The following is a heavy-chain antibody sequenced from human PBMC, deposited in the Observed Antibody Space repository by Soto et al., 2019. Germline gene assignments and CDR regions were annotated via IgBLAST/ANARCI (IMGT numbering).Heavy chain of an antibody. D-gene: IGHD5-12*01. Sequence: SQTLSLTCAISGDSFSSSSAAWNWIRNSPSRGLEWLGRTYYRSKWYNDYAVSVKSRITINPDTSKNQFSLQLNSVTPEDTAVYYCASSLVATIPYFDYWGQGTLVTVSS. CDR2: TYYRSKWYN. CDR3: ASSLVATIPYFDY. J-gene: IGHJ4*02. V-gene: IGHV6-1*01. CDR1: GDSFSSSSAA.